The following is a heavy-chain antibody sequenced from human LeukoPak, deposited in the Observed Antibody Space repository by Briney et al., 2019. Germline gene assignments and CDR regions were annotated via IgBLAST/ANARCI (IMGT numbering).Heavy chain of an antibody. D-gene: IGHD2-2*01. V-gene: IGHV3-23*01. Sequence: GGSLRLSCAASGFSFSTHGIHWVRQAPGKGLDWVSAISAGGDRTDYAHSVKGRFIISRDNSKNTLYLQMNSLRAEDTAVYYCAKDIVVVSAAGDAFDFWGQGTMVTVSS. CDR1: GFSFSTHG. CDR2: ISAGGDRT. CDR3: AKDIVVVSAAGDAFDF. J-gene: IGHJ3*01.